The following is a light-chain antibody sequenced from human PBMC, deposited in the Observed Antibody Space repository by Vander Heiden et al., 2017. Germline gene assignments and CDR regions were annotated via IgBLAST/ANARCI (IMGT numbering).Light chain of an antibody. J-gene: IGKJ2*01. V-gene: IGKV1-39*01. CDR2: AAS. CDR1: QSSSNY. CDR3: QQSYGTPYN. Sequence: DIQMTQSPSSLSASVGDRVTITCRASQSSSNYLNWYQQKPGKAPKLLIYAASTLQSGVPSRFSGSGSGTHFTLTINSLQPEDFTSYYCQQSYGTPYNFGQGTKLEIK.